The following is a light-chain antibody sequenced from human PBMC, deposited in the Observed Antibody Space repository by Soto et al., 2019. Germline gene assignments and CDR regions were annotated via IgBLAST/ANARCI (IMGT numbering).Light chain of an antibody. V-gene: IGKV1-39*01. CDR2: GAS. CDR1: QNISNF. Sequence: DTQMTQSPPSLSASVGDRVTISCRASQNISNFLNWYQQKSGKAPEVLIYGASNLQGGVPSRFSGRGSGTDFTLTIASLQPEDFATYYCQQSYRPPRTFGQGTKLEIK. CDR3: QQSYRPPRT. J-gene: IGKJ2*01.